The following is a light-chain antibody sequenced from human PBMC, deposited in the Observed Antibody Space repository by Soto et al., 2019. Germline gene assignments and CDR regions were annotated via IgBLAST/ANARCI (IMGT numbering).Light chain of an antibody. V-gene: IGKV3-20*01. CDR1: ESVSSNY. CDR2: GTS. CDR3: QQYGSSPLT. J-gene: IGKJ1*01. Sequence: EIVLTQSPGTLSLSPGEGATLSCRASESVSSNYLAWYQLKPGQAPMLRIYGTSIRAAGIPDRFSGSGSGTDLTLTISRLDTEDFAVYFCQQYGSSPLTFGQGTEVDIK.